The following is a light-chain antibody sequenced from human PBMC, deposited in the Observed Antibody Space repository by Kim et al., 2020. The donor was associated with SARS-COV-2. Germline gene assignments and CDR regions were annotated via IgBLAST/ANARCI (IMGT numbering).Light chain of an antibody. CDR3: NSRDSSGNHPVV. V-gene: IGLV3-19*01. J-gene: IGLJ2*01. CDR2: GKN. CDR1: SLRSYY. Sequence: SSEVTQDPAVSVALGQTVRITCQGDSLRSYYASWYQQKPGQAPVLVIYGKNNRPSGIPDRFSGSSSGNTASLTITGAQAEDEADYYCNSRDSSGNHPVVFGGGTQLTVL.